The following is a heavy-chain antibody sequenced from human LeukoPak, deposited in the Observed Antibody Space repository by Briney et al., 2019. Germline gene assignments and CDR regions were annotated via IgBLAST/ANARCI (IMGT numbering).Heavy chain of an antibody. J-gene: IGHJ4*02. Sequence: GSLRLSCEASGFTFSSYWMTWVRQPPGKGLEWIGEINHSGSTNYNPSLKSRVTISVDKSKNQFSLKLSSVTAADTAVYYCARRTTVTIPFGYWGQGTLVTVSS. CDR2: INHSGST. D-gene: IGHD4-11*01. CDR1: GFTFSSYW. V-gene: IGHV4-4*02. CDR3: ARRTTVTIPFGY.